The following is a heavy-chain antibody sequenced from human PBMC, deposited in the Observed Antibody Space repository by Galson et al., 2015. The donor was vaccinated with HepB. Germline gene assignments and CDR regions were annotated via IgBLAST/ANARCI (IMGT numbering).Heavy chain of an antibody. D-gene: IGHD1-26*01. CDR1: GYTFTSYG. CDR3: ARGEPGGSYSDWYFDL. CDR2: ISAYNGNT. V-gene: IGHV1-18*01. Sequence: SVKVSCKASGYTFTSYGISWVRQAPGQGLEWMGWISAYNGNTNYAQKLQGRVTMTTDTSTSTAYMELSSLRSDDTAVYYCARGEPGGSYSDWYFDLWGRGTLVTVSS. J-gene: IGHJ2*01.